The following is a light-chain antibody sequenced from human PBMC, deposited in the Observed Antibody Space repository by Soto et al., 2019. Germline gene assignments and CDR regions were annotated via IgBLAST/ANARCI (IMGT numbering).Light chain of an antibody. V-gene: IGKV3D-20*02. CDR1: QSVSSSY. CDR3: QQRSNWPPGGT. J-gene: IGKJ1*01. Sequence: EIVLTQSPGTLSLSPGERATLSCRASQSVSSSYLAWYQQKPGQAPRLLIFGASTRATGIPARFSGSGSGTEFTLTISRLEPEDFIVYYCQQRSNWPPGGTFGQGTKVDIK. CDR2: GAS.